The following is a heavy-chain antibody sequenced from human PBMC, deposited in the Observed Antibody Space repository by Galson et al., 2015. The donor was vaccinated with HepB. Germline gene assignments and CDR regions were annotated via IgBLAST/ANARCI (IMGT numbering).Heavy chain of an antibody. V-gene: IGHV1-69*10. D-gene: IGHD3-3*01. CDR1: GGTFSSYA. CDR2: IIPILGIA. CDR3: ARAIFGVVIILGAFDI. Sequence: SVKVSCKASGGTFSSYAISWVRQAPGQGLEWMGGIIPILGIANYAQKFQGRVTITADKSTSTAYMELSSLRSEDTAVYYCARAIFGVVIILGAFDIWGQGTMVTVSS. J-gene: IGHJ3*02.